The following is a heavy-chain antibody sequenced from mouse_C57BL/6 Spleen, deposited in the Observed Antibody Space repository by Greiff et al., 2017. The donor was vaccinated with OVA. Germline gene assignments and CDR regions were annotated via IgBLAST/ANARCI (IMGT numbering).Heavy chain of an antibody. CDR1: GYAFSSYW. V-gene: IGHV1-80*01. CDR3: ARERAYYYGSSLFDY. D-gene: IGHD1-1*01. CDR2: IYPGDGDT. Sequence: VMLVESGAELVKPGASVKISCKASGYAFSSYWMNWVKQRPGKGLEWIGQIYPGDGDTNYNGKFKGKATLTADKSSSTAYMQLSSLTSEDSAVYFCARERAYYYGSSLFDYWVQGTTLTVSS. J-gene: IGHJ2*01.